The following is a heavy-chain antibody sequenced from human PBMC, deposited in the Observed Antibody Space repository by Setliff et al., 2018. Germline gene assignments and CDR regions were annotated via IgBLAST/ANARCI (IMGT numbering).Heavy chain of an antibody. CDR2: INHSGST. Sequence: PSETLSLTCAVSGASFSDYYWTWIRQSPGKGLEWIGEINHSGSTNYNPSLKSRVALSGDTSSNQFSLNLNSVTAADTAVYYCARHKVIKKEFIRLTWFDPWGQGTPVTVSS. V-gene: IGHV4-34*01. J-gene: IGHJ5*02. CDR3: ARHKVIKKEFIRLTWFDP. D-gene: IGHD3-10*01. CDR1: GASFSDYY.